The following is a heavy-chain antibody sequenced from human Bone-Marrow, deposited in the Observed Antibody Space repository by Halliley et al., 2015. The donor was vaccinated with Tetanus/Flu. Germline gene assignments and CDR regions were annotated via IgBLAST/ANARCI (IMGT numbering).Heavy chain of an antibody. CDR3: AKSLVPGSGFEAIPDY. D-gene: IGHD3-3*01. CDR2: ITGSGDNT. J-gene: IGHJ4*02. V-gene: IGHV3-23*01. Sequence: SLRLSCAASGFTFSSYAMTWVRQAPGKGLEWLSGITGSGDNTYYADSVKGRLTISRDNSKNTLYLQINSLRAEDTAVYYCAKSLVPGSGFEAIPDYWGQGTLVTVSS. CDR1: GFTFSSYA.